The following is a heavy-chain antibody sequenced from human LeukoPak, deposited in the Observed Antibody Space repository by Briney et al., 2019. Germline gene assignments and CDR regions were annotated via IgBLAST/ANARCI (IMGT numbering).Heavy chain of an antibody. Sequence: SVKVSCKASGGTFSSYAISWVRRAPGHGLEWRGRIIPILGIVKYAQQFQGRVTITADKSTSTAYMELSSLRSEDTAVYYCASGHAAAGTRDAFDIWGQGTMVTVSS. CDR3: ASGHAAAGTRDAFDI. V-gene: IGHV1-69*04. CDR2: IIPILGIV. CDR1: GGTFSSYA. J-gene: IGHJ3*02. D-gene: IGHD6-13*01.